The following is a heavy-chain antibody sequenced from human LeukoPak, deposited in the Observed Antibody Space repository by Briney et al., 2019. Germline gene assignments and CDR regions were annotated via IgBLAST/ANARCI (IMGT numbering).Heavy chain of an antibody. CDR1: GFTFSDYY. CDR3: ARDFRPDYGGNSGEP. J-gene: IGHJ5*02. D-gene: IGHD4-23*01. CDR2: ISSSGSTI. V-gene: IGHV3-11*01. Sequence: GGSLRLSCAASGFTFSDYYMSWIRQAPGKGLEWVSYISSSGSTIYYADSVKGRVTISRDNAKNSLYLQMNSLRAEDTAVYYCARDFRPDYGGNSGEPWGQGTLVTVSS.